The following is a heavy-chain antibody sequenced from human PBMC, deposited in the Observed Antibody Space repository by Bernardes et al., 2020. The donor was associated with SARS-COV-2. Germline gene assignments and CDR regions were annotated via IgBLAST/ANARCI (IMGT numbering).Heavy chain of an antibody. CDR1: GFSLTNYGVG. D-gene: IGHD3-10*01. J-gene: IGHJ5*02. CDR2: IYWDDDK. CDR3: AHFKGSVRGVRNCFDP. V-gene: IGHV2-5*02. Sequence: SGPTLVKPTETLTLTCTFSGFSLTNYGVGVGWIRQPPAKALEWLALIYWDDDKRYSPSLKTRLTITKDTSKNQVVLTMTDMAPVDTATYYCAHFKGSVRGVRNCFDPWGQGTLVTVSS.